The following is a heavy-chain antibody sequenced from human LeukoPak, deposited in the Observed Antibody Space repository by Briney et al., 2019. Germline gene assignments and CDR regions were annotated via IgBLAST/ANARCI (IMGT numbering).Heavy chain of an antibody. CDR2: VTRDSGIR. D-gene: IGHD4-17*01. J-gene: IGHJ5*02. V-gene: IGHV3-48*01. CDR3: AKDRGDNGDRLRFDP. CDR1: GFTFSSYS. Sequence: PGGSLRLSCAASGFTFSSYSMNWVRQAPGKGLEWLSYVTRDSGIRSYVDSVKGRFTISRDNAKNSVYLQMNSLRAEDTAVYYCAKDRGDNGDRLRFDPWGQGTLVTVSS.